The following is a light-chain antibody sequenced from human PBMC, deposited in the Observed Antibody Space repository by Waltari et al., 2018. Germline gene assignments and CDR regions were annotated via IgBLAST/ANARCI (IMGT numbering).Light chain of an antibody. V-gene: IGKV1-5*03. CDR1: ENIGSW. J-gene: IGKJ1*01. CDR3: QEYNSSPSWT. CDR2: KAS. Sequence: IQMTQSPSTLSASVGDRVTIACRASENIGSWLAWYQQRPGKAHKLLIYKASSLDSGVPSRFSGSGSGTEFTLTISSLQPDDFATYYCQEYNSSPSWTFGQGTKVEIK.